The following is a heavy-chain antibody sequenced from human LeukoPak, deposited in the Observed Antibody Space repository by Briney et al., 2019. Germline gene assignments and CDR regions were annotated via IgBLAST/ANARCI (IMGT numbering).Heavy chain of an antibody. CDR2: ISYDGSNK. J-gene: IGHJ4*02. V-gene: IGHV3-30*04. Sequence: GRSLRLSCAASGFTFSSYAMHWVRQAPGKGLEWVAVISYDGSNKYYADSVKGRFTISRDNSKNTLYLQMNSLRAEDMAVYYCARDYKYAFDNWGQGTLVTVSS. D-gene: IGHD5-24*01. CDR3: ARDYKYAFDN. CDR1: GFTFSSYA.